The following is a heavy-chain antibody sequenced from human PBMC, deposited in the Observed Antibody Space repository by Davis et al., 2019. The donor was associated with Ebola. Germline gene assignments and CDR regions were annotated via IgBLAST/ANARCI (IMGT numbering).Heavy chain of an antibody. J-gene: IGHJ6*02. CDR1: GGSISSYY. CDR3: ARHIAAYYGMDV. D-gene: IGHD2-15*01. Sequence: MPSETLSLTCTVSGGSISSYYWSWIRQPPGKGLEWIGYIYYSGSTNYNPSLKIRVTISVDTSKNQFSLKLSSVTAADTAVYYCARHIAAYYGMDVWGQGTTVTVSS. V-gene: IGHV4-59*08. CDR2: IYYSGST.